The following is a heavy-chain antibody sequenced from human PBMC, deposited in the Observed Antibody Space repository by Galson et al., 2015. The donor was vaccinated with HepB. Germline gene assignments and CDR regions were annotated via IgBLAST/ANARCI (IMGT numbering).Heavy chain of an antibody. CDR1: GFTFSGHW. CDR2: IHSGGRGI. J-gene: IGHJ4*02. CDR3: ARERDSGHYRTADY. Sequence: SLRLSGAASGFTFSGHWMHWVRQAPGKGLLWISRIHSGGRGIVYADSLKGRFTVSRDNAGSTLYLQMNSLRVEDTAVYYCARERDSGHYRTADYWGQGTLVTVSS. D-gene: IGHD1-26*01. V-gene: IGHV3-74*01.